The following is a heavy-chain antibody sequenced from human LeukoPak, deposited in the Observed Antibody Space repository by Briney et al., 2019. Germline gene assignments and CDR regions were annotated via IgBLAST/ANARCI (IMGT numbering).Heavy chain of an antibody. CDR3: AKSPGHCSGGSCYSSGYFQH. V-gene: IGHV3-53*04. Sequence: GGSLRLSCAASGFTVSSNYMSWVRQAPGKGLEWVSIIYSDGTTDYADSVKGRFTISRHNSKNTLYLQMNSLRAEDTAVYYCAKSPGHCSGGSCYSSGYFQHWGQGTVVTVFS. J-gene: IGHJ1*01. D-gene: IGHD2-15*01. CDR2: IYSDGTT. CDR1: GFTVSSNY.